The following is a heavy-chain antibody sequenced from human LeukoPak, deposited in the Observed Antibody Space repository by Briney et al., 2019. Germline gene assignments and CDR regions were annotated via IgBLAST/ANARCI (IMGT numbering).Heavy chain of an antibody. Sequence: VASVKVSCKASGYTFTGYYMHWVRQAPGQGLEWMGWINPNSGGTNYAQKFQGRVTMTRDTSISTACMELSRLRSDDTAVYYCARENYDFWSGPLYNWFDPWGQGTLVTVSS. D-gene: IGHD3-3*01. V-gene: IGHV1-2*02. CDR2: INPNSGGT. CDR1: GYTFTGYY. CDR3: ARENYDFWSGPLYNWFDP. J-gene: IGHJ5*02.